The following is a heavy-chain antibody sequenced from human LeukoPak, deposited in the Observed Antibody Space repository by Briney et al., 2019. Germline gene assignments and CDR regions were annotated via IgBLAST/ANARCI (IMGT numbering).Heavy chain of an antibody. J-gene: IGHJ4*02. CDR3: ARDDSGSYYFDY. Sequence: SETLSLTCTVSGGSIISGSYYWSWIRQPAGKGLEWIGRIYTSGSTNYNPSLKSRVTISVDTSKNQFSLKLSSVTAADTAVYYCARDDSGSYYFDYWGQGTLVTVSS. D-gene: IGHD1-26*01. CDR2: IYTSGST. V-gene: IGHV4-61*02. CDR1: GGSIISGSYY.